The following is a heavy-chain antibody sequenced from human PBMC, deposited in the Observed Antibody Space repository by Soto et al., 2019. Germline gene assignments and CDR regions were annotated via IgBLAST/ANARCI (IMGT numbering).Heavy chain of an antibody. V-gene: IGHV3-30-3*01. CDR3: ARDHWVS. D-gene: IGHD3-16*01. CDR1: GFTFSSFA. J-gene: IGHJ5*02. Sequence: QVQLVESGGGVVQPGRSLRLSCIASGFTFSSFAMHWVRQAPGKGLEWVALISYDGSSDYYADFVKGRFTISRDDSKNTLHLQMNGLRAEDTAVYYCARDHWVSWGQGTLVTVSS. CDR2: ISYDGSSD.